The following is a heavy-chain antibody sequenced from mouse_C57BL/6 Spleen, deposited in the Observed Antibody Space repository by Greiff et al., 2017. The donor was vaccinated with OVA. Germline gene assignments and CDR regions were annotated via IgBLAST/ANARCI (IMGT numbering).Heavy chain of an antibody. J-gene: IGHJ3*01. V-gene: IGHV2-2*01. D-gene: IGHD2-4*01. Sequence: VQLQQSGPGLVQPSQSLSITCTVSGFSLTSYGVHWVRQSPGQGLEWLGVIWSGGSTDYNAAFISRLSISKDNSKSQVFFKMNSLQADDTAIYYCARRDYDYDWFAYWGQGTLVTVSA. CDR1: GFSLTSYG. CDR3: ARRDYDYDWFAY. CDR2: IWSGGST.